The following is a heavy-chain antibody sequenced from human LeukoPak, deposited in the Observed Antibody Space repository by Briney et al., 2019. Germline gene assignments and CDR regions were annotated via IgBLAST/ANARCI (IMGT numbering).Heavy chain of an antibody. CDR1: GGTFSIYA. Sequence: SVTVSCTASGGTFSIYAISWVRQAPGQGLEWMGGIIPIFGTANYAQKFQGRVTITADESTSTAYMELSSLRSEDTAVYYCARDEVRGPAAPFGFDPWGQGTLVTVSS. J-gene: IGHJ5*02. D-gene: IGHD2-2*01. CDR2: IIPIFGTA. V-gene: IGHV1-69*13. CDR3: ARDEVRGPAAPFGFDP.